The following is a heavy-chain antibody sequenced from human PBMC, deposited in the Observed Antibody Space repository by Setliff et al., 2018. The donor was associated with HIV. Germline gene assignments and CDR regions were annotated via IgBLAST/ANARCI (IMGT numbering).Heavy chain of an antibody. Sequence: GGSLRLSCAASGFTFTNAWMSWVRQAPGKGLEWVGRIKSKTDGGTPDYAAPVKGRFTISRDDSKNTLLLQMNSLKTEDTAVYYCATFPRWNYRYFDVWGRGTLVTVSS. D-gene: IGHD4-17*01. J-gene: IGHJ2*01. CDR1: GFTFTNAW. CDR2: IKSKTDGGTP. CDR3: ATFPRWNYRYFDV. V-gene: IGHV3-15*01.